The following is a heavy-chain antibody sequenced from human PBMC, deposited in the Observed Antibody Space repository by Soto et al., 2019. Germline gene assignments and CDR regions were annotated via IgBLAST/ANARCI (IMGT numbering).Heavy chain of an antibody. Sequence: SETLSLTCTVSGGSISSSSYYWGWIRQPPGKGLEWIGSIYYSGSTYYNPSLKSRVTISVDTSKNQFSLKLSSVTAADTAVYYCARRYSIAAGGTDYWGQGTLVTVSS. J-gene: IGHJ4*02. D-gene: IGHD6-13*01. CDR3: ARRYSIAAGGTDY. CDR1: GGSISSSSYY. CDR2: IYYSGST. V-gene: IGHV4-39*01.